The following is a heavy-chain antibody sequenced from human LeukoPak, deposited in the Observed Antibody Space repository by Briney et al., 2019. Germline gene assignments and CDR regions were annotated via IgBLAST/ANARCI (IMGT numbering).Heavy chain of an antibody. CDR1: GGSISSSSYY. CDR2: IYYSGST. CDR3: AGETTVDIGDTIDY. D-gene: IGHD4-23*01. V-gene: IGHV4-39*01. Sequence: PSETLSLTCTVSGGSISSSSYYWGRIRQPPGEGLEWIGNIYYSGSTYYNPSLKSRVTISVDTSKNQFSLKLSSVTAADTAVYYCAGETTVDIGDTIDYWGQGTLVTVSS. J-gene: IGHJ4*02.